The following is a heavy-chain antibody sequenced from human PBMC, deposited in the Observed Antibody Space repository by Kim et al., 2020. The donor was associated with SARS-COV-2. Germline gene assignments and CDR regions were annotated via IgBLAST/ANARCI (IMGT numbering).Heavy chain of an antibody. CDR3: TRGQDTAKTGY. CDR1: GGSFSDYY. J-gene: IGHJ4*02. V-gene: IGHV4-34*01. Sequence: SETLSLTCAIYGGSFSDYYWSWIRQPPGKGLEWIGEIHPSGSTVYNPSLKSRVTISVDSSKSQFSLNLSSVTVADTAVYYCTRGQDTAKTGYWGQGTLVTVSS. CDR2: IHPSGST. D-gene: IGHD5-18*01.